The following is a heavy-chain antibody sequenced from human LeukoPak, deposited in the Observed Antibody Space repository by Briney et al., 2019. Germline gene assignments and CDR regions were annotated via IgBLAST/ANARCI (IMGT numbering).Heavy chain of an antibody. CDR3: ARGRGGNTDHYYMDV. D-gene: IGHD4-23*01. J-gene: IGHJ6*03. Sequence: GGSLRLSCVAPGFSFRGYGMHWGRQAPDKGLEWGALIWYDGSQEYYADPVKGRFTISRDNSKNTVSLQMNSLGGEDTAVYYCARGRGGNTDHYYMDVWGRGTTVTVSS. V-gene: IGHV3-33*01. CDR1: GFSFRGYG. CDR2: IWYDGSQE.